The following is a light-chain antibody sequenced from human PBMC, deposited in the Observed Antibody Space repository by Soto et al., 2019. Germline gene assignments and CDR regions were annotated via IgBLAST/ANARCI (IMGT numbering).Light chain of an antibody. CDR2: SNN. J-gene: IGLJ2*01. Sequence: QAVVTQPPSASGTPGQTVTIYCSGSSSNIGTYTVNWYQQSPGTAPRLLIFSNNQRPSGVPDRFSGSRSGTSASLPISGVQSEDEALYYCAAWDDGLNGLVFGGGTKVTVL. CDR3: AAWDDGLNGLV. CDR1: SSNIGTYT. V-gene: IGLV1-44*01.